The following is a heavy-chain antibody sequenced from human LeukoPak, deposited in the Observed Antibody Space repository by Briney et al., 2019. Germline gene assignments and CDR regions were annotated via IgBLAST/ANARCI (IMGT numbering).Heavy chain of an antibody. CDR3: ARVGEMATIRD. J-gene: IGHJ4*02. Sequence: TSETLSLTCDISGDSISSYYWSWVRQPPGKGLEWIGYIYNSGSIHYNPSPKSRVSISVDTSKNQFSLNLGSVTAADTAVYYCARVGEMATIRDWGPGFLVTVSS. D-gene: IGHD5-24*01. CDR1: GDSISSYY. CDR2: IYNSGSI. V-gene: IGHV4-59*01.